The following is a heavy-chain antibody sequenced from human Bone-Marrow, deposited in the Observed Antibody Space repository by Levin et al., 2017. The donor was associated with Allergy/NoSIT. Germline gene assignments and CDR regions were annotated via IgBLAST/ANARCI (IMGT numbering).Heavy chain of an antibody. D-gene: IGHD4-17*01. V-gene: IGHV3-48*01. CDR2: IGAAGNT. Sequence: GGSLRLSCVASGSSFSTYNLNWVRQAPGKGLEWVSYIGAAGNTHYPDSVKGRFTISRDNAENPVFLQIHSLRAEDTAVYYCARDVDYAMDYWGQGTLVTVSS. J-gene: IGHJ4*02. CDR3: ARDVDYAMDY. CDR1: GSSFSTYN.